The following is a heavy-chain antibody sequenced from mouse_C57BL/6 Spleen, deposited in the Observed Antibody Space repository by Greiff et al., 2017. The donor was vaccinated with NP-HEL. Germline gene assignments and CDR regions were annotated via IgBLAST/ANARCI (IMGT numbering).Heavy chain of an antibody. CDR3: ARGVRERGSYPAWFAY. CDR1: GYTFTSYW. Sequence: VQLQQPGAELVKPGASVKMSCKASGYTFTSYWITWVKQRPGQGLEWIGDIYPGSGSTNYNEKFKSKATLTVDTSSSTAYMQLSSLTSEDSAVYYCARGVRERGSYPAWFAYWGQGTLVTVSA. D-gene: IGHD2-2*01. V-gene: IGHV1-55*01. J-gene: IGHJ3*01. CDR2: IYPGSGST.